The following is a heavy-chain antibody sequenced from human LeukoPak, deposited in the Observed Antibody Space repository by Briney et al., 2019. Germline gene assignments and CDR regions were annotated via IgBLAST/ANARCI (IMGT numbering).Heavy chain of an antibody. Sequence: SQTLSLTCTVSGGSISSGDYYWSWIRQPPGKGLEWIGYIYYSGSTYYNPSLKSRITISVDTSKNQFSLKLSSVTAADTAVYYCARRVHYYYYGMDVWGQGTTVTVSS. CDR2: IYYSGST. CDR1: GGSISSGDYY. J-gene: IGHJ6*02. CDR3: ARRVHYYYYGMDV. V-gene: IGHV4-30-4*01.